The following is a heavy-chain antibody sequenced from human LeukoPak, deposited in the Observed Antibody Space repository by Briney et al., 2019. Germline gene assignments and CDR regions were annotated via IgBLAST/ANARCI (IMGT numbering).Heavy chain of an antibody. J-gene: IGHJ4*02. CDR2: ISGSGGST. D-gene: IGHD4-17*01. CDR3: AKTVTTTIPYYFDY. Sequence: PGGSLRLSCAASGFTFSTSAMTWVRQAPGKGLEWVSSISGSGGSTYYADSVKGRFTISRDNSKNTLYLQMNSLRAEDTAVHYCAKTVTTTIPYYFDYWGQGTLVTVSS. V-gene: IGHV3-23*01. CDR1: GFTFSTSA.